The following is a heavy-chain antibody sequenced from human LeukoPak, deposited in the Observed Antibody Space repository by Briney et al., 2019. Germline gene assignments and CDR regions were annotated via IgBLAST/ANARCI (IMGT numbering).Heavy chain of an antibody. J-gene: IGHJ6*03. CDR3: ASTLLFDFWSDYPPDYYYYDMDV. CDR2: IKQDGSEK. CDR1: GFTFSSYW. D-gene: IGHD3-3*01. Sequence: GGSLRLSCAASGFTFSSYWMSWVRQAPGKGLEWVANIKQDGSEKYYVDSVKGRFTISRDNAKNSLYLQMNSLRAEDTAVYYCASTLLFDFWSDYPPDYYYYDMDVWGKGTTVTVSS. V-gene: IGHV3-7*01.